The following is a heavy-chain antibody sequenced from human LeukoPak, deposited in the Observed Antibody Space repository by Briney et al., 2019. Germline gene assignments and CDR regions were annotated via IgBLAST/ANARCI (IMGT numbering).Heavy chain of an antibody. CDR3: ARDSYYYGSGYTSDFDY. V-gene: IGHV3-23*01. Sequence: PGGSLRLSCAASGFTFSSYAMSWVRQAPGKGLEWVSAISGSGGSTYYADSVKGRFTISRDNSKNTLYLQMNSLRAEDTAVYYCARDSYYYGSGYTSDFDYWGQGTLATVSS. J-gene: IGHJ4*02. CDR2: ISGSGGST. D-gene: IGHD3-10*01. CDR1: GFTFSSYA.